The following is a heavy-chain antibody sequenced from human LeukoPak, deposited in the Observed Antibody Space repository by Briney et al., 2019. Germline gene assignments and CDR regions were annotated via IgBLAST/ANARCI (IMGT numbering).Heavy chain of an antibody. Sequence: GESLKISCKASGYTFTTYGISWVRQAPGQGLEWMGWISADSGNTNYAQNFHGRLTLTTDTSTSTVYMELRSLRSNDTAVYYCARDILDTAMVDPWGQGTLVTVSS. CDR3: ARDILDTAMVDP. CDR1: GYTFTTYG. V-gene: IGHV1-18*01. J-gene: IGHJ5*02. CDR2: ISADSGNT. D-gene: IGHD5-18*01.